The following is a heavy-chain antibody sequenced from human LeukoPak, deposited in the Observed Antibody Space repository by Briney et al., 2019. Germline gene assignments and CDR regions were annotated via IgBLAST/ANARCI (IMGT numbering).Heavy chain of an antibody. J-gene: IGHJ4*02. CDR1: GGSISSYY. D-gene: IGHD6-13*01. CDR3: ATVSSSWYVEY. V-gene: IGHV4-59*01. CDR2: IYYSGSA. Sequence: SETLSLTCTVSGGSISSYYWSWIRQPPGKGLEWIGYIYYSGSANYNPSLKSRVTISVDTSKNQFSLKLSSVTAAATAVYYCATVSSSWYVEYWGQGTLVTVSS.